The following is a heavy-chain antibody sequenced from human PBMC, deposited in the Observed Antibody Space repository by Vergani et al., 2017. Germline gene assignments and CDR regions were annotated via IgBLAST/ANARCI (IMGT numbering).Heavy chain of an antibody. Sequence: EVQLVESGGGLVKPGGSLRLSCAASGFTFSNAWMSWVRQAPGKGLEWVGRIKSKTDGGTTDYAAPVKGRFTISRDDSKNTLYLQMNSLKTEDTAVYYCTTDIWFGYSNIYDDAFDVWGQGTMVTVSS. D-gene: IGHD3-10*01. CDR3: TTDIWFGYSNIYDDAFDV. J-gene: IGHJ3*01. CDR2: IKSKTDGGTT. CDR1: GFTFSNAW. V-gene: IGHV3-15*05.